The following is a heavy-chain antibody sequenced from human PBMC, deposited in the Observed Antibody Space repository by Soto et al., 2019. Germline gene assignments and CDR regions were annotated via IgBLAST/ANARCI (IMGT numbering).Heavy chain of an antibody. D-gene: IGHD6-19*01. CDR1: GGSIRSGGDP. V-gene: IGHV4-30-2*01. CDR2: IYHSGST. CDR3: ARGRSVIAVSANWYDN. Sequence: PSETLSLTCASSGGSIRSGGDPWIWIRQPPGKGLEWIGYIYHSGSTYYNPSLKSRVTISVDRSKNQFSLKLSSVTAADTAVYYWARGRSVIAVSANWYDNWGQGTLVTVS. J-gene: IGHJ5*02.